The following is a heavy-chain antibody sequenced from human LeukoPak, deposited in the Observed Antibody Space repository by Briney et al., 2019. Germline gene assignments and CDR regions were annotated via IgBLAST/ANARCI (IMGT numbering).Heavy chain of an antibody. Sequence: SETLSLTCTVSGGSISSYYWSWIRQPPGKGLEWIGYIYYSGSTNYNPSLKSRVTISVDTSKNQFSLKLSSVTAADTAVYYCARYDSSGYQYQYYYYGMDVWGQGTTVTVSS. CDR1: GGSISSYY. V-gene: IGHV4-59*01. CDR2: IYYSGST. CDR3: ARYDSSGYQYQYYYYGMDV. J-gene: IGHJ6*02. D-gene: IGHD3-22*01.